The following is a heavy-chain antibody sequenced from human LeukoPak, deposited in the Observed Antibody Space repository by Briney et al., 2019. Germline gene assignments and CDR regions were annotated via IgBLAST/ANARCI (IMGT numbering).Heavy chain of an antibody. J-gene: IGHJ4*02. V-gene: IGHV4-34*01. D-gene: IGHD6-19*01. CDR2: INHSGNT. CDR3: ARARGPVAVDY. CDR1: GGSFSGHY. Sequence: SETLSLTCAVYGGSFSGHYWTWIRQPPGKGLEWIGEINHSGNTNYSPSLKSRVALSVDTSKNQFSLKLNSVTAADTAVYYCARARGPVAVDYWGQGTLVTVSS.